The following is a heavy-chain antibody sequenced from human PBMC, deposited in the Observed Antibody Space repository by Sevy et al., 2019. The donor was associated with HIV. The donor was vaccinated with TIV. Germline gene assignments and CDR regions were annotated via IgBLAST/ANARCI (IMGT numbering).Heavy chain of an antibody. J-gene: IGHJ4*02. CDR2: IIPIFGTA. CDR3: ARDSRRDDYVPYY. D-gene: IGHD4-17*01. CDR1: GGTFSSYA. V-gene: IGHV1-69*13. Sequence: ASVKVSCKASGGTFSSYAIRWVRQAPGQGLEWMGGIIPIFGTANYAQKFQGRVTITADESTSTAYMELSSLRSEDTAVYYCARDSRRDDYVPYYWGQGTLVTVSS.